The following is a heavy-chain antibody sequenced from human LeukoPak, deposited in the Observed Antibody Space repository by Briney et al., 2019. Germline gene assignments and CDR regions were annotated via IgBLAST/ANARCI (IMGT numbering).Heavy chain of an antibody. CDR3: VRSGTADVEAAFDI. CDR2: ISGSGGST. Sequence: GGSLRLSCAASGFTFSSYAMSWVRQAPGKGLEWVSAISGSGGSTYYADSVKGRFTISRDNSKNTLYLQMNSLRAEDTALYYCVRSGTADVEAAFDIWGQGTLVSVSS. D-gene: IGHD6-13*01. J-gene: IGHJ3*02. CDR1: GFTFSSYA. V-gene: IGHV3-23*01.